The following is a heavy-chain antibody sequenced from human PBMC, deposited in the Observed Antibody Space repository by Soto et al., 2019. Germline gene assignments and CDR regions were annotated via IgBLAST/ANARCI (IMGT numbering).Heavy chain of an antibody. CDR3: AREQLASSYYGMDV. CDR2: ISYDGSNK. J-gene: IGHJ6*02. D-gene: IGHD6-6*01. V-gene: IGHV3-30-3*01. CDR1: GFTFSSYA. Sequence: GGSLRLSCAASGFTFSSYAMHWVRQAPGQGLEWVAIISYDGSNKYYADSVKGRFTISRDSSKNTLYLQMNSLRGEDTAVYYCAREQLASSYYGMDVWGQGTTVTVSS.